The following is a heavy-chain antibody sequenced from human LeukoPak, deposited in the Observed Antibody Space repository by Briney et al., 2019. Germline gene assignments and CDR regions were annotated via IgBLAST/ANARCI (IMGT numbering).Heavy chain of an antibody. D-gene: IGHD3-3*01. J-gene: IGHJ5*02. CDR1: GYTFTSYY. CDR2: INPSGGST. V-gene: IGHV1-46*01. Sequence: ASVKVSCKASGYTFTSYYMHWVRQAPGQGLEWMGIINPSGGSTSYAQKFQGRVTITTDESTSTAYMELSSLRSEDTAVYYCARDRPDYDFWSGYSNWFDPWGQGTLVTVSS. CDR3: ARDRPDYDFWSGYSNWFDP.